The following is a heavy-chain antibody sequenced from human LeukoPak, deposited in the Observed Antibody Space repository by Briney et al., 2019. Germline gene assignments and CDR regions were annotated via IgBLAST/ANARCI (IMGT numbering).Heavy chain of an antibody. V-gene: IGHV1-8*01. CDR3: ARGPPKARMVRGGWFDP. Sequence: ASVKVSCKASGYTFTSYDINWVRQATGQGLEWMGWMNPNSGNTGYAQKFQGRVTMTRNTSISTAYMELGSLRSEDTAVYYCARGPPKARMVRGGWFDPWGQGTLVTVSS. J-gene: IGHJ5*02. CDR1: GYTFTSYD. D-gene: IGHD3-10*01. CDR2: MNPNSGNT.